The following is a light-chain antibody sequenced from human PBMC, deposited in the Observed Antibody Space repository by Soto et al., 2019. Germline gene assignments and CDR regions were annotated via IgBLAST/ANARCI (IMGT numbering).Light chain of an antibody. CDR3: QQYGSSLYT. CDR2: GAS. J-gene: IGKJ2*01. V-gene: IGKV3-20*01. Sequence: EIVLTQSPGTLSLSPGERATLSCRASQSVNSNYLAWYQQKPGQAPRLLIYGASSMATGIPDRFSGSGSGTDFTRTISRLEPEDFAVYYCQQYGSSLYTFGQGTKLEIK. CDR1: QSVNSNY.